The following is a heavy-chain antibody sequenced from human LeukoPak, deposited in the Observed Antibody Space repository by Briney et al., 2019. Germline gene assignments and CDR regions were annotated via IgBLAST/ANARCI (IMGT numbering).Heavy chain of an antibody. CDR3: AKDKYSSGLLDYYYGMDV. D-gene: IGHD6-19*01. Sequence: PGGSLRLSCAASGFTFSSYAMSWVRQAPGKGLEWVSAISGSGGSTYYADSVKGRFTISRDNSKNTLYLQMNSLRAEDTAVYYCAKDKYSSGLLDYYYGMDVWGQGTTVTVSS. V-gene: IGHV3-23*01. J-gene: IGHJ6*02. CDR1: GFTFSSYA. CDR2: ISGSGGST.